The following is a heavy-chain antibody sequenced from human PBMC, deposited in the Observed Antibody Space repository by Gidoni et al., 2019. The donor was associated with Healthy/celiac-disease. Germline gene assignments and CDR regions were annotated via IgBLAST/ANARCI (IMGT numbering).Heavy chain of an antibody. CDR3: ARDPNYYDFWSAGGWGDY. CDR1: GYTFTSYY. D-gene: IGHD3-3*01. V-gene: IGHV1-46*01. CDR2: INPSGGST. J-gene: IGHJ4*02. Sequence: AEVKKPGASVTVSCKASGYTFTSYYMHWVRQAPGQGLEWMGIINPSGGSTSYAQKFQGRVTMTRDTSTSTVYMELSSLRSEDTAVYYCARDPNYYDFWSAGGWGDYWGQGTLVTVSS.